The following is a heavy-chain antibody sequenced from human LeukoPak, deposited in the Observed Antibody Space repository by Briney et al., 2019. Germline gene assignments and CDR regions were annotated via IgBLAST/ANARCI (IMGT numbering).Heavy chain of an antibody. J-gene: IGHJ4*02. V-gene: IGHV3-53*01. CDR1: GFTVSSNY. CDR3: ARSLDDFWSGYYLDY. D-gene: IGHD3-3*01. CDR2: IYSGGST. Sequence: PGGSLRLSCAASGFTVSSNYMSWVRQAPGKGLEWVSVIYSGGSTYYADSVKGRFTISRDNSKNTLYLQMNSLRAEDTAVYYCARSLDDFWSGYYLDYWGQGTLVTVSS.